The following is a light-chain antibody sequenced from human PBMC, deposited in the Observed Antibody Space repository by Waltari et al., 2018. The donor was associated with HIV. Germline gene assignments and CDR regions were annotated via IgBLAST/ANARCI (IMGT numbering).Light chain of an antibody. J-gene: IGKJ5*01. V-gene: IGKV3-15*01. Sequence: EIVMTHSPATLSVSPGERATVSCTASQSVSSNVAWYQQKPGQAPRLLIYGASTRATGIPARLSGSGSGTEFTLTISSRQSEDFAVYYCQQNHDWPPTTCGQGTRLEIK. CDR1: QSVSSN. CDR2: GAS. CDR3: QQNHDWPPTT.